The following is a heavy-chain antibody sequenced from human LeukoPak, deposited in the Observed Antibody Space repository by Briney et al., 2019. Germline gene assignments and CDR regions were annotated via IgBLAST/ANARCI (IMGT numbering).Heavy chain of an antibody. Sequence: GESLKISCKGSGYSFTSYWISWVRQMPGKGLEWMGRIDPSDSYANYSPSFQGHVTISTDKSISTAFLQWSSLKASDTAMYYCARWVRDFDYWGQGTLVTVSS. J-gene: IGHJ4*02. D-gene: IGHD2-21*01. V-gene: IGHV5-10-1*01. CDR1: GYSFTSYW. CDR2: IDPSDSYA. CDR3: ARWVRDFDY.